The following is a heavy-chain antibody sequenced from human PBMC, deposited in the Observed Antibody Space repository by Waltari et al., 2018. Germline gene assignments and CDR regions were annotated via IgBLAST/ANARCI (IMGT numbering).Heavy chain of an antibody. CDR1: GGSISSSSYY. J-gene: IGHJ4*02. CDR3: ARVDYGDNDFDY. V-gene: IGHV4-39*07. D-gene: IGHD4-17*01. CDR2: IYYSGST. Sequence: QLQLQESGPGLVKPSETLSLTCTVSGGSISSSSYYWGWIRQPPGKGLEWIGSIYYSGSTYYNPSLKSRVTISVDTPKNQFSLKLSSVTAADTAVYYCARVDYGDNDFDYWGQGTLVTVSS.